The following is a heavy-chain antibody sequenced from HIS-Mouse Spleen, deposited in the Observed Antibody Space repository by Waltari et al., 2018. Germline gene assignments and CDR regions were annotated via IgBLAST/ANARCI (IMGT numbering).Heavy chain of an antibody. V-gene: IGHV4-39*07. CDR3: AREIPYSSSWYDWYFDL. CDR2: IYYSGRT. J-gene: IGHJ2*01. D-gene: IGHD6-13*01. Sequence: QLQLQESGPGLVTPSETLSLTCPVSGGSLSRSSYYWGWIRQPPGKGLAWIGSIYYSGRTYYNPSLKSRVTISVDTSKNQFSLKLSSVTAADTAVYYCAREIPYSSSWYDWYFDLWGRGTLVTVSS. CDR1: GGSLSRSSYY.